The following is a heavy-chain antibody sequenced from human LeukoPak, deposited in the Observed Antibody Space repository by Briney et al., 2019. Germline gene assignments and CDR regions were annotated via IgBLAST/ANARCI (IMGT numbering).Heavy chain of an antibody. D-gene: IGHD2-2*01. CDR3: AKGQGLYAPLRNYGMDV. J-gene: IGHJ6*02. V-gene: IGHV3-30*18. CDR2: ISYDGSND. CDR1: GFTFSSYG. Sequence: GRSLRLSCAAPGFTFSSYGMNWVRQAPGKGLEWVAAISYDGSNDFYADSVKGRFTISRDSSKNTLYLQMNSLRAEDTALYYCAKGQGLYAPLRNYGMDVWGQGTTVTVSS.